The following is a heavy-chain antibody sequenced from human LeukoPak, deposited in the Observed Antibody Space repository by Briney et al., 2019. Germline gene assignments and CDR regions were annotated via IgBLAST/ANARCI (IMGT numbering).Heavy chain of an antibody. CDR2: IYTSGST. CDR3: AREPPSYYDYVWGVGAFDI. CDR1: GYSISSGYY. V-gene: IGHV4-38-2*02. Sequence: SETLSLTCTVSGYSISSGYYWGWIRQPPGKGLEWIGRIYTSGSTNYNPSLKSRVTISVDTSKDQFSLKLSSVTAADTAVYYCAREPPSYYDYVWGVGAFDIWGQGTMVTVSS. D-gene: IGHD3-16*01. J-gene: IGHJ3*02.